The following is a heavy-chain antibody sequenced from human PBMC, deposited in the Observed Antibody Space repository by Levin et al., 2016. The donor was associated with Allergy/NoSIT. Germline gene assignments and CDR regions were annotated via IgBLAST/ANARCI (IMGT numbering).Heavy chain of an antibody. Sequence: GGSLRLSCAASGFTFSDYAVTWVRQAPGKGLEWVSLISASSGTTYYADSVKGRFTISRDNAKNRLYLQVNSLRAEDTAVYYCGSSLRDAGYRGAFDSWGQGTRVTVSS. D-gene: IGHD2-2*01. V-gene: IGHV3-23*01. CDR2: ISASSGTT. CDR3: GSSLRDAGYRGAFDS. CDR1: GFTFSDYA. J-gene: IGHJ4*02.